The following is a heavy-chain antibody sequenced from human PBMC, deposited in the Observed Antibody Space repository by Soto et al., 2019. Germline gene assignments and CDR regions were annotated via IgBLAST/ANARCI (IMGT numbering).Heavy chain of an antibody. Sequence: SETLSLTCTVSGGSISSYYWSWIRQPPRKGLEWIGYIYYSGSTNYNPSLKSRVTISVDTSKNQFSLKLSSVTAADTAVYYCARVIPHREADYGDYGGYYYYYYMDVWGKGTTVTVSS. D-gene: IGHD4-17*01. CDR3: ARVIPHREADYGDYGGYYYYYYMDV. J-gene: IGHJ6*03. V-gene: IGHV4-59*01. CDR1: GGSISSYY. CDR2: IYYSGST.